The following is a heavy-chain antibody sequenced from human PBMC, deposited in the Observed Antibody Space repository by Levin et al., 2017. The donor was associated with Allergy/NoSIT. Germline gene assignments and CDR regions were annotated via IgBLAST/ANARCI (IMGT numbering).Heavy chain of an antibody. D-gene: IGHD3-16*02. CDR2: ISGSGGST. CDR1: GFTFSSYA. CDR3: AKDQGSVITFGGVIVLDAFDI. J-gene: IGHJ3*02. Sequence: GESLKISCAASGFTFSSYAMSWVRQAPGKGLEWVSAISGSGGSTYYADSVKGRFTISRDNSKNTLYLQMNSLRAEDTAVYYCAKDQGSVITFGGVIVLDAFDIWGQGTMVTVSS. V-gene: IGHV3-23*01.